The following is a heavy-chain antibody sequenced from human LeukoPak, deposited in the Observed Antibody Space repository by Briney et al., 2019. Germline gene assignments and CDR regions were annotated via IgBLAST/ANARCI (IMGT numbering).Heavy chain of an antibody. CDR1: GASISGYY. CDR3: AKEWRGGLRGFDAFEI. CDR2: VHVSGNT. Sequence: SETLSLTCGVSGASISGYYWNWIRQPAGKPLEWIGRVHVSGNTNYNPSLESRVTMSVDTSKKELALRLTSVTAADTAVYYCAKEWRGGLRGFDAFEIWGRGTMVIVSS. J-gene: IGHJ3*02. V-gene: IGHV4-4*07. D-gene: IGHD3/OR15-3a*01.